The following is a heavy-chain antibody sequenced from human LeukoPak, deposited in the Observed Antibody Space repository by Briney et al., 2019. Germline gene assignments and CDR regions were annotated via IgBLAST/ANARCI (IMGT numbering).Heavy chain of an antibody. CDR3: ARAQTYGDYRLLLDY. Sequence: GGSLRLSCAASGFTFNDYGMSWVRQAPGKGLEWVSGLNWDGGTTGHADSVKGRFTISRDNAKNSLYLQMNRLRAEDTALYYCARAQTYGDYRLLLDYWGQGALVTVSS. J-gene: IGHJ4*02. CDR1: GFTFNDYG. D-gene: IGHD4-17*01. V-gene: IGHV3-20*04. CDR2: LNWDGGTT.